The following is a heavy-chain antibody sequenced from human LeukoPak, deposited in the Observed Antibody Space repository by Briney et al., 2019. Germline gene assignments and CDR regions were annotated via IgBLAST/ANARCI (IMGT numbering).Heavy chain of an antibody. V-gene: IGHV3-53*01. Sequence: QAGGSLILSCAASGFTVSSNYMSWVRQAPGKGLEWVSVIYSGGSTYYADSVKGRFTISRDNSKNTLFLQMNSLRVEDTAVYYCARGEGLFDYWGQGTLVTVSS. CDR1: GFTVSSNY. CDR2: IYSGGST. CDR3: ARGEGLFDY. J-gene: IGHJ4*02.